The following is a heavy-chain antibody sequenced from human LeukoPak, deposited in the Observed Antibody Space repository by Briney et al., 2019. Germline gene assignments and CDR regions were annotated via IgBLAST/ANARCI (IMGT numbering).Heavy chain of an antibody. V-gene: IGHV3-30*18. J-gene: IGHJ4*02. CDR3: AKDEDYSGLSADFDY. CDR1: GFTFSSYG. D-gene: IGHD5-12*01. Sequence: PGRSLRLSCAASGFTFSSYGMHWVRQAPGKGLEWVAVISYDGSNKYYADSVKGRFTISRDNSKNTLYLQMNSLRAEDTAVYFCAKDEDYSGLSADFDYWGQGTLVTVSS. CDR2: ISYDGSNK.